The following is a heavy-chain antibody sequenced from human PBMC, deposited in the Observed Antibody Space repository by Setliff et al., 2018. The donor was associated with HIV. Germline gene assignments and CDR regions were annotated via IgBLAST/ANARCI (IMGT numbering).Heavy chain of an antibody. V-gene: IGHV4-4*08. CDR1: GDSMSGYY. CDR2: IYIGST. Sequence: PSETLSLTCAVSGDSMSGYYWSWIRQPPGKGLEWIGHIYIGSTNYNPSLKSRVTISADTSKNQFSLRLSSVTAADTAVYYCARETYYYDSIGYWRSDAFDVWGQGTMVTVSS. J-gene: IGHJ3*01. CDR3: ARETYYYDSIGYWRSDAFDV. D-gene: IGHD3-22*01.